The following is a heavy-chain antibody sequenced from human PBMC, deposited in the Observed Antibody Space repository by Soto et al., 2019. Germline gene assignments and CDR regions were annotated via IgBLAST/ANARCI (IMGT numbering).Heavy chain of an antibody. CDR2: IYYSGST. CDR1: GGSISSSSYY. D-gene: IGHD6-13*01. V-gene: IGHV4-39*01. Sequence: SETLSLTCTVSGGSISSSSYYWGWIRQPPGKGLEWIGSIYYSGSTYYNPSLKSRVTISVDTSKNQFSLKLSSVTAADTAVYYCARHWDSSSQPPYYYYYMDVWGKGTTVTVSS. J-gene: IGHJ6*03. CDR3: ARHWDSSSQPPYYYYYMDV.